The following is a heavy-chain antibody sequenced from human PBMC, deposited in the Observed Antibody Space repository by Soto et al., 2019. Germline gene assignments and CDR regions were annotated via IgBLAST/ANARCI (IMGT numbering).Heavy chain of an antibody. J-gene: IGHJ6*03. V-gene: IGHV4-34*01. CDR2: INDSGSI. D-gene: IGHD3-10*01. CDR1: GGSFSGYQ. CDR3: ARGVILWFGELSRRGGYYYYVDV. Sequence: QVQLQQWGAGLLKPSGTLSLTCAVYGGSFSGYQWSWIRQTPGRGLEWIGEINDSGSINYNPSLKTRVTILVGTPKRQNSLMLTSVTAADTAVYYCARGVILWFGELSRRGGYYYYVDVWGKGTTVTVSS.